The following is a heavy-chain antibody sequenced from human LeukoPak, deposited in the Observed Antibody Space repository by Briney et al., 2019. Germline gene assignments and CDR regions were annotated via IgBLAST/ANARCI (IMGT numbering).Heavy chain of an antibody. V-gene: IGHV4-39*07. CDR3: ARDGYSSGWYPFDY. CDR1: GGSISSSSYY. J-gene: IGHJ4*02. D-gene: IGHD6-19*01. CDR2: IYYSGST. Sequence: PSETLSLTCTVSGGSISSSSYYRGWIRQPPGKGLEWIGSIYYSGSTYYNPSLKSRVTISVDTSKNQFSLKLSSVTAADTAVYYCARDGYSSGWYPFDYWGQGTLVTVSS.